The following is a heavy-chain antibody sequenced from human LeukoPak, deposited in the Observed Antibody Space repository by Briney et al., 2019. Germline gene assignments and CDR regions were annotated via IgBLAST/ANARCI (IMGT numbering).Heavy chain of an antibody. CDR1: GFTFSSYE. V-gene: IGHV3-48*03. J-gene: IGHJ4*02. D-gene: IGHD4-23*01. CDR3: AKDLYYGGLGFDY. CDR2: ISSSGSTI. Sequence: PGGSLRLSCAASGFTFSSYEMNWVRQAPGKGLEWVSYISSSGSTIYYADSVKGRFTISRDNSKNTLYLQMNSLRAEDTAVYYCAKDLYYGGLGFDYWGQGTLVTVSS.